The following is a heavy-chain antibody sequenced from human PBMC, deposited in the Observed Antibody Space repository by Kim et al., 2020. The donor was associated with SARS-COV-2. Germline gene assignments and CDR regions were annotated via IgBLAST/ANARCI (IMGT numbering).Heavy chain of an antibody. CDR1: GFTVSSNY. J-gene: IGHJ1*01. D-gene: IGHD4-17*01. V-gene: IGHV3-53*01. Sequence: GGSLRLSCAVSGFTVSSNYMSWVRQAPGKGLELVSVIYSGGSIYYADSAKGRFTISRDNSKNTLHLQMNSLRAEDTAVYYCTRVYGDYATEYFQHWGQGTLVTVSS. CDR3: TRVYGDYATEYFQH. CDR2: IYSGGSI.